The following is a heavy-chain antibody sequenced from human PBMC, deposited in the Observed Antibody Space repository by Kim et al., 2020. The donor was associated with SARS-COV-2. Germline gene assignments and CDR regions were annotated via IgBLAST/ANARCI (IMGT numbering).Heavy chain of an antibody. J-gene: IGHJ4*02. CDR1: GFTVSSNY. V-gene: IGHV3-66*01. CDR2: IYSGGST. CDR3: ARDKGYYDSSGYLGYFDY. D-gene: IGHD3-22*01. Sequence: GGSLRLSCAASGFTVSSNYMSWVRQAPGKGLEWVSVIYSGGSTYYADSVKGRFTISRDNSKNTLYLQMNSLRAEDTAVYYCARDKGYYDSSGYLGYFDYWGQGTLVTVSS.